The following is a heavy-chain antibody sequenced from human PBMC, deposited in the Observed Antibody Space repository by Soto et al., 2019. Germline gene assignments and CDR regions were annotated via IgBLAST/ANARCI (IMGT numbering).Heavy chain of an antibody. CDR3: VMVDNYVTPTPQDV. D-gene: IGHD3-16*01. CDR2: ISPYTGNT. CDR1: GYIFVNYG. J-gene: IGHJ6*02. V-gene: IGHV1-18*01. Sequence: QVQLVQSGDEVKKPGASVKVSCKASGYIFVNYGIAWVRQAPGQGLEWMGWISPYTGNTHSATKVQGRLTMTTDTSTSTAYMDLGSLTSDDTAVYFCVMVDNYVTPTPQDVWGQGTTVTVSS.